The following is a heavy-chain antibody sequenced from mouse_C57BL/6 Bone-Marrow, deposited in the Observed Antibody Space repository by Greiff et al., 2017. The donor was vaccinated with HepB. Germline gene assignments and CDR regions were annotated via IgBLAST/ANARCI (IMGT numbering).Heavy chain of an antibody. V-gene: IGHV1-64*01. D-gene: IGHD1-1*01. J-gene: IGHJ4*01. CDR3: AGYYYGSSYAMDY. CDR2: IHPNSGST. Sequence: QVQLQQPGAELVKPGASVKLSCKASGYTFTSYWMHWVKQRPGQGLEWIGMIHPNSGSTNYNEKFKSKATLTVDKSSRTAYMQLSSLTSEDSAVYDCAGYYYGSSYAMDYWGQGTSVTVSS. CDR1: GYTFTSYW.